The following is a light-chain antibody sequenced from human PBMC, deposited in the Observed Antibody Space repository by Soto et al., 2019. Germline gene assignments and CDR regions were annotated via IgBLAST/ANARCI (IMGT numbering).Light chain of an antibody. Sequence: QSVLTQPPSASGTPGQRVTISCSGSSSNIGSNSVYWYQQLPGTAPKVLIYRNNQRPSGVPDRISGSKSGTSASLAISGLRSEDEADYYCAAWDDSLSGVVFGGGTKLTVL. J-gene: IGLJ2*01. CDR1: SSNIGSNS. V-gene: IGLV1-47*01. CDR2: RNN. CDR3: AAWDDSLSGVV.